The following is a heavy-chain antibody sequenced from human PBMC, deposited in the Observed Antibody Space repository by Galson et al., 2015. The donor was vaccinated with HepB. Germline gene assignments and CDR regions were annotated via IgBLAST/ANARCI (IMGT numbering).Heavy chain of an antibody. J-gene: IGHJ5*02. CDR1: GFTFRNYA. V-gene: IGHV3-30*04. D-gene: IGHD6-13*01. CDR3: ARAAAGSVGWSDP. Sequence: SLRLSCAASGFTFRNYAIHWVRQAPGKGLEWVALISYDVSNKYYADSVKGRLTISRDNSKNTMYLQMNSLRTEDTAVYYCARAAAGSVGWSDPWGQGTLVTVSS. CDR2: ISYDVSNK.